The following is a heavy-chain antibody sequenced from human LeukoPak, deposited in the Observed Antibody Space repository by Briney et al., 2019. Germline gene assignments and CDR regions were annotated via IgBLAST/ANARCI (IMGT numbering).Heavy chain of an antibody. CDR3: ARGEIKEWELQDFDY. D-gene: IGHD1-26*01. J-gene: IGHJ4*02. CDR2: INHSGST. Sequence: SETLSLTCAVYGGSFSGYYWSWIRQPPGKGLEWIGEINHSGSTNYNPSLKSRVTISVDTSNNQFSLKLSSVTAADTAVYYCARGEIKEWELQDFDYWGQGTLVTVSS. V-gene: IGHV4-34*01. CDR1: GGSFSGYY.